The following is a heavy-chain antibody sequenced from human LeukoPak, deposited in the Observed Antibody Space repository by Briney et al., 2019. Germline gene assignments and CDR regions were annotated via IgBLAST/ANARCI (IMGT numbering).Heavy chain of an antibody. D-gene: IGHD5-18*01. J-gene: IGHJ4*02. Sequence: SQTLSLTCTVSGGSISSGSYYWSWIRQPAGKGLEWIGRIYTSGSTNYNPSLKSRVTISVDTSKNQFYLKLSSVTAADTAVYDCATGLGAIQLWELAFDSWGQGDLVTVSS. CDR2: IYTSGST. CDR3: ATGLGAIQLWELAFDS. CDR1: GGSISSGSYY. V-gene: IGHV4-61*02.